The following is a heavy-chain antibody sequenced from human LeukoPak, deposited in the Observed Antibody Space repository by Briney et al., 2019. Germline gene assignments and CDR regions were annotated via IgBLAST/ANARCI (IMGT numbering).Heavy chain of an antibody. V-gene: IGHV4-39*01. D-gene: IGHD4-23*01. CDR1: GGSISSSSYY. CDR3: ARGGGTPTTVVTPLDY. Sequence: PSETLSLTCTVSGGSISSSSYYWGWIRQPPGKGLEWIGSIYYSGSTYYNPSLKSRVTISVDTSKNQFSLKLSSVTAADTAVYYCARGGGTPTTVVTPLDYWGQGTLVTVSS. J-gene: IGHJ4*02. CDR2: IYYSGST.